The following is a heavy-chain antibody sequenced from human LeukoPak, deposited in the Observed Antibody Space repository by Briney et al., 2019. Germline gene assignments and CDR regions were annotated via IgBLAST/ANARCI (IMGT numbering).Heavy chain of an antibody. J-gene: IGHJ4*02. D-gene: IGHD5-18*01. CDR3: ARVEIQLWPKDFDY. Sequence: ASVKVSCKASVYTFTSYGISWVRQAPGQGLEWMGWISAYNGNTNYAQKLQGRVTMTTDTSTSTAYMELRSVRSDDTAVYYCARVEIQLWPKDFDYWGQGTLVTVSS. CDR1: VYTFTSYG. CDR2: ISAYNGNT. V-gene: IGHV1-18*01.